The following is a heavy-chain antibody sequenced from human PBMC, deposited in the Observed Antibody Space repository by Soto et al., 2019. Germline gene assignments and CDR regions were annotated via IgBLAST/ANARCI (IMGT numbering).Heavy chain of an antibody. J-gene: IGHJ4*02. CDR2: LSWNGGGI. D-gene: IGHD5-12*01. Sequence: EVQLVESGGGLVQPGRSLRLSCAASGFSFDDYAMHWVRQAPGKGLEWVSGLSWNGGGIEGADSVKGRFTVSRDHAKNSLYLQMNSLSADDTALYYCAKLRYREGSGNSDYWGQGTLVTVSS. CDR3: AKLRYREGSGNSDY. CDR1: GFSFDDYA. V-gene: IGHV3-9*01.